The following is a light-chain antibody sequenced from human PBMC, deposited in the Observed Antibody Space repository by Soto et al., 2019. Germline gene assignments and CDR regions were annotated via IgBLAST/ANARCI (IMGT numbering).Light chain of an antibody. V-gene: IGKV3-15*01. Sequence: EIVMTQSPATLSVSPGERGALSCRASQSVSSSVAWYQQRPGQAPRLLIYGASTRATGIPARFSGSGSGTDFVLTVSSLQSEDFAVYYCQQYNYWPQTFGQGTKLEI. CDR3: QQYNYWPQT. CDR2: GAS. J-gene: IGKJ2*01. CDR1: QSVSSS.